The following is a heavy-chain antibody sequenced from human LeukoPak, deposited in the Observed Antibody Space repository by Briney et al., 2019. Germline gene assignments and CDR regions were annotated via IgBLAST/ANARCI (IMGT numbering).Heavy chain of an antibody. Sequence: GGSLRLSCAASGFNFIDYSMNWVRQAPGKGLEGISYIGISSGNTKYADSVKGRFTIFRDKARNSLYLKMNSLRVEDTAMYYCARDHRYAFDNWGHGTLVTVSS. D-gene: IGHD5-12*01. V-gene: IGHV3-48*01. CDR1: GFNFIDYS. J-gene: IGHJ4*01. CDR3: ARDHRYAFDN. CDR2: IGISSGNT.